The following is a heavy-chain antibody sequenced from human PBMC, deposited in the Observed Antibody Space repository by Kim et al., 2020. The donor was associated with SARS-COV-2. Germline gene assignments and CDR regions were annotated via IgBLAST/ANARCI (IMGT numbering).Heavy chain of an antibody. CDR1: GGSISSSNW. CDR2: IYHSGST. D-gene: IGHD3-10*01. J-gene: IGHJ5*02. V-gene: IGHV4-4*02. Sequence: SETLSLTCAVSGGSISSSNWWSWVRQPPGKGLGWIGAIYHSGSTNYNPSLKSRVTISVDKSKNQFSLKLSSVTAADTAVYYCARRLGRGFGELGKCDPWGQGTLVTVSS. CDR3: ARRLGRGFGELGKCDP.